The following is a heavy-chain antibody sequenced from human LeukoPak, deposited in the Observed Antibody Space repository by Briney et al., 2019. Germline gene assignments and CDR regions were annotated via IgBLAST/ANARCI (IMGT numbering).Heavy chain of an antibody. D-gene: IGHD3-22*01. CDR1: GYTFTGYY. V-gene: IGHV1-2*02. J-gene: IGHJ4*02. CDR2: INPNSGGA. Sequence: GASVKVSCKASGYTFTGYYMHWVRQAPGQGLEWMGWINPNSGGANYAQKFQGRVTMTRDTSISTAYMELSRLRSDDTAVYYCARLYYDSSGYDDYWGQGTLVTVSS. CDR3: ARLYYDSSGYDDY.